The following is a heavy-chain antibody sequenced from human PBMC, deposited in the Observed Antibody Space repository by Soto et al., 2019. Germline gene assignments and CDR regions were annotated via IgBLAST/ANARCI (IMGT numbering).Heavy chain of an antibody. CDR2: ISGSGGNT. V-gene: IGHV3-23*01. Sequence: EEQLLESGGDIVQPGGSLRLSCAASGFTFSNYGMSWVRQAPGAGLERVSGISGSGGNTYYAHSVRGRFTISRDNSKNTQYLQMNSLRAEDTAVYYCAKFPNTDWLNLLVYWGQGTLVTVSS. D-gene: IGHD3-9*01. J-gene: IGHJ4*02. CDR1: GFTFSNYG. CDR3: AKFPNTDWLNLLVY.